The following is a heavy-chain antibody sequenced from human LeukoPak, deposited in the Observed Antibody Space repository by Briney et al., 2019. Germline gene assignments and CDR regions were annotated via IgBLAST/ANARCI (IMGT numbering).Heavy chain of an antibody. CDR3: ARDDSTANWFNP. Sequence: SETLSLTCTVSGGSISSYYWSWIRQPPGKGLEWIGSIYHSGSTYYNPSLKSRVTISVDTSKNQFSLKLSSVTAADTAVYYCARDDSTANWFNPWGQGTLVTVSS. J-gene: IGHJ5*02. CDR1: GGSISSYY. CDR2: IYHSGST. V-gene: IGHV4-38-2*02. D-gene: IGHD2-15*01.